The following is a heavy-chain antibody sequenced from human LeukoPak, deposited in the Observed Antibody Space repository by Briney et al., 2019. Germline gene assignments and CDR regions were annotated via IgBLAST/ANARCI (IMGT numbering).Heavy chain of an antibody. CDR2: INPSDGST. V-gene: IGHV1-46*01. Sequence: ASVKVSCKASGYTFTGYYMHWVRQAPGQGLEWMGIINPSDGSTSYEQKFQRRVTMTRDMSTSTVYMELSSLRSEDTAVYYCARDGGGYDSTYYYYMDVWGKGTTVTVSS. J-gene: IGHJ6*03. D-gene: IGHD5-12*01. CDR3: ARDGGGYDSTYYYYMDV. CDR1: GYTFTGYY.